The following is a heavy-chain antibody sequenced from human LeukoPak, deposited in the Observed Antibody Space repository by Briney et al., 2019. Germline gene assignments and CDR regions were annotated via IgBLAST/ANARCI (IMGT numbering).Heavy chain of an antibody. J-gene: IGHJ5*02. V-gene: IGHV3-21*01. CDR2: ISSSSSYI. D-gene: IGHD3-9*01. Sequence: GGSLRLSCGASGFTFSSYSMNWVRQAPGKGLEWVSSISSSSSYIYYADSVKGRFTISRDNAKNSLYLQMNSLRAEDTAVYYCARATIFGWFDPWGQGTLVTVSS. CDR3: ARATIFGWFDP. CDR1: GFTFSSYS.